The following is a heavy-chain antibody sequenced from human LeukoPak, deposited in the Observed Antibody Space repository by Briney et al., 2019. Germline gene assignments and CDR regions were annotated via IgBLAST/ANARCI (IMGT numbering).Heavy chain of an antibody. Sequence: GGSLRLSCAASGLTLSSYGMHWLRQAPGKGLEWVAFIRYDGSNKYYADSVKGRFTISRDNSKNTLYLQMNSLRAEDTAVYSCATLAGGSTTHDYWGQGTLVTVSS. CDR2: IRYDGSNK. J-gene: IGHJ4*02. D-gene: IGHD2-2*01. CDR1: GLTLSSYG. V-gene: IGHV3-30*02. CDR3: ATLAGGSTTHDY.